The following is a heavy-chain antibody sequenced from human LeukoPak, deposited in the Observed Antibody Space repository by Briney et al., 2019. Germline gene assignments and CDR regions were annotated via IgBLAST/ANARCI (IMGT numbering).Heavy chain of an antibody. CDR1: GGSFSGYY. J-gene: IGHJ4*02. CDR2: INHSGST. V-gene: IGHV4-34*01. CDR3: ARSPHPIVVVDY. Sequence: SETLSLTCAVYGGSFSGYYWSWIRQPPGKGLEWIGEINHSGSTNYNPSFKSRVTISVDTSKNQFSLKLSSVTAADTAVYYCARSPHPIVVVDYWGQGTLVTVSS. D-gene: IGHD3-22*01.